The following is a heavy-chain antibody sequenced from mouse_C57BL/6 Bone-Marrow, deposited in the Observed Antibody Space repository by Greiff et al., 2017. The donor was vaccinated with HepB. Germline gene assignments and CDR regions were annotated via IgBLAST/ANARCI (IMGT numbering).Heavy chain of an antibody. CDR2: ISDGGRYT. Sequence: EVQRVESGGGLVKPGGSLKLSCAASGFTFSSYAMSWVRQTPEKRLEWVATISDGGRYTYYPDNVKGRFTISRDNAKNNLYLQMSHLKSEDTAMYYCARDMDYYAMDYWGQGTSVTVSS. D-gene: IGHD1-1*02. CDR3: ARDMDYYAMDY. V-gene: IGHV5-4*01. J-gene: IGHJ4*01. CDR1: GFTFSSYA.